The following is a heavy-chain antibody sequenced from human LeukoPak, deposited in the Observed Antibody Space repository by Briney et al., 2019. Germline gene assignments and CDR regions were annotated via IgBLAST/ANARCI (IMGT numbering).Heavy chain of an antibody. D-gene: IGHD3-3*01. CDR3: AKDIFGQIDAFDI. CDR2: ISGSGGST. Sequence: GGSLRLSCAAFGFTFSSYAMSWVRQAPGKGLEWVSAISGSGGSTYYADSVKGRFTISRDNSKNTLYLQMNSLRAEDTAVYYCAKDIFGQIDAFDIWGQGTMVTVSS. V-gene: IGHV3-23*01. CDR1: GFTFSSYA. J-gene: IGHJ3*02.